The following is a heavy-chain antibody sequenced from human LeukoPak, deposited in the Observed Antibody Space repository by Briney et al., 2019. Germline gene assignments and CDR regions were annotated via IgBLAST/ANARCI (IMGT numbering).Heavy chain of an antibody. D-gene: IGHD6-19*01. V-gene: IGHV3-23*01. CDR2: ISGSGGAT. CDR3: AKSPIVVARRTYFDY. Sequence: GGSLRLSCVASGFTFSSYAMNWVRQTPGKGLEWVSAISGSGGATYYADSVKGRFTISRDNSENTLYLQMNSLRDEDTAVYYCAKSPIVVARRTYFDYWGQGTLVTVSS. J-gene: IGHJ4*02. CDR1: GFTFSSYA.